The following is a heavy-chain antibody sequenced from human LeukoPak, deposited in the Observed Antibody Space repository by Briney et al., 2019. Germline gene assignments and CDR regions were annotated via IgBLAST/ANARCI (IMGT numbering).Heavy chain of an antibody. J-gene: IGHJ4*02. CDR3: AKGPGAAAGLLDY. CDR1: GGTFSSYA. V-gene: IGHV1-69*04. D-gene: IGHD6-13*01. CDR2: IIPILGIA. Sequence: ASVKVSCKASGGTFSSYAISWVRQAPGQGLEWMGRIIPILGIANYAQKFQGRVTITADKSTSTAYMELSSLRSEDTAVYYCAKGPGAAAGLLDYWGQGTLVTVSS.